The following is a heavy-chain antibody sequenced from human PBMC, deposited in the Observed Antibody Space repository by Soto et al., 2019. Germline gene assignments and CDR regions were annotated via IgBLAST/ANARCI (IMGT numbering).Heavy chain of an antibody. CDR2: ISAYNGDT. CDR1: GYIFTNYS. V-gene: IGHV1-18*01. D-gene: IGHD3-22*01. CDR3: ARDRLTHDYGSSGFQLYYVDA. J-gene: IGHJ4*01. Sequence: GASVKVSCKASGYIFTNYSFSWVRQALGQGLEWMGWISAYNGDTNYAQKVQGRATMTTDTSTSTVYMELRCLRSDDTAVYYCARDRLTHDYGSSGFQLYYVDAWGQGTLVTVSS.